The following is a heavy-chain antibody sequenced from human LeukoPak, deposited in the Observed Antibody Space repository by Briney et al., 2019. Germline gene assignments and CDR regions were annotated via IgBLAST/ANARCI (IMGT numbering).Heavy chain of an antibody. D-gene: IGHD6-6*01. CDR2: ISRSSSYI. V-gene: IGHV3-21*01. Sequence: GGSLRLSCAASGFTFSSYSMNWVRQAPGKGLEWVSSISRSSSYIYYADSVKGRFTISRDNAKNSLYLQMNSLRAEDTAVYYCAILEYSSSSGDYWGQGTLVTVSS. CDR3: AILEYSSSSGDY. J-gene: IGHJ4*02. CDR1: GFTFSSYS.